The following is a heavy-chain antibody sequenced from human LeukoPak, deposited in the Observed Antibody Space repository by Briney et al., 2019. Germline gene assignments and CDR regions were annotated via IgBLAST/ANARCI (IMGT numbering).Heavy chain of an antibody. CDR2: IWYDGSNK. CDR3: ARGSSGWYGHDAFDI. V-gene: IGHV3-33*01. Sequence: GGSLRLSCAASGFTFSSYGMHWVRQAPGKGLEWVAVIWYDGSNKYYADSVKGRFTISRDNSKNTLYLQMNSLRAEDTAVYYCARGSSGWYGHDAFDIWGQGTMVTVSS. J-gene: IGHJ3*02. D-gene: IGHD6-19*01. CDR1: GFTFSSYG.